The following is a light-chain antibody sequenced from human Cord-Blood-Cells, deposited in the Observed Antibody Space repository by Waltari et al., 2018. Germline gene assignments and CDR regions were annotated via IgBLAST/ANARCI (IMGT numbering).Light chain of an antibody. J-gene: IGKJ2*03. CDR2: GAS. CDR3: QQYGSSPYS. V-gene: IGKV3-20*01. CDR1: QSVSSSY. Sequence: EIVLTQSPGTPSLSPGERATLSCRASQSVSSSYLAWYQQKPGQAPRLLISGASSTATGIPDRCSGSGSGTDFTLTINRLEPEDFAVYYCQQYGSSPYSFGQGTKLEIK.